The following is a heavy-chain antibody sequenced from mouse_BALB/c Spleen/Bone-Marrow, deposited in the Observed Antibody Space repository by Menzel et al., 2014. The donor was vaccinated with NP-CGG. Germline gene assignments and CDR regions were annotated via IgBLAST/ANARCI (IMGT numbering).Heavy chain of an antibody. J-gene: IGHJ4*01. CDR1: GFAFSSFG. Sequence: EVQLVESGGGLVQPGGSRKLSCAASGFAFSSFGMRWVRQAPEKGLEWVAYISTGSSTIYYADTVKGRFTISRDNPKNTLFLQMTSLRSEDTAMYYCARSDGAMDYWGQGTSVTVSS. V-gene: IGHV5-17*02. D-gene: IGHD2-3*01. CDR3: ARSDGAMDY. CDR2: ISTGSSTI.